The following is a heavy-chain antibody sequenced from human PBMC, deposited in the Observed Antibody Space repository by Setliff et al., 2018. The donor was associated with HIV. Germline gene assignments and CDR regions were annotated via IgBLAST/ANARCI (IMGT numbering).Heavy chain of an antibody. CDR3: TRHILAYCAGDCYPLDY. CDR2: IYPGDSHT. D-gene: IGHD2-21*02. J-gene: IGHJ4*02. CDR1: GYSFTSYW. Sequence: AGESLKISCKGSGYSFTSYWIAWVRQMPGKGLEWMGIIYPGDSHTRYSPPFQGQVTFSADKSISTAYLQWSSLKASDTAIYYCTRHILAYCAGDCYPLDYWGQGTLVTVSS. V-gene: IGHV5-51*01.